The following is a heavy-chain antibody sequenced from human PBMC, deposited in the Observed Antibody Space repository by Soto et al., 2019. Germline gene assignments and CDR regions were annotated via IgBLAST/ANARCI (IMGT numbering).Heavy chain of an antibody. CDR3: ARDGRLAEDGGGY. CDR1: GFTFSSYW. J-gene: IGHJ4*02. Sequence: GGSLRLSCSACGFTFSSYWMSWARQSPGNGLEGVANIKQDASETYYVDAVKGRFTISRDNAKNSLYLQMNSLRAEDTAVYYCARDGRLAEDGGGYWGQGXLVTVSS. V-gene: IGHV3-7*01. D-gene: IGHD6-13*01. CDR2: IKQDASET.